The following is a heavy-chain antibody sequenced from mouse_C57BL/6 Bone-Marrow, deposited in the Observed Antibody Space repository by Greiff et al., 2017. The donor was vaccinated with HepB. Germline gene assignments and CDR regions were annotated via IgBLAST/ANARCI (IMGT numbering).Heavy chain of an antibody. D-gene: IGHD2-3*01. CDR1: GYTFTDYY. V-gene: IGHV1-26*01. J-gene: IGHJ1*03. CDR2: INPNNGGT. Sequence: EVQLQQSGPELVKPGASVKISCKASGYTFTDYYINWVKQSHGKSLEWIGDINPNNGGTSYNQKFKGKATLTVDKSSSTAYMELRSLTSEDSAVYYCAREDGYHWYFDVWGTGTTVTVSS. CDR3: AREDGYHWYFDV.